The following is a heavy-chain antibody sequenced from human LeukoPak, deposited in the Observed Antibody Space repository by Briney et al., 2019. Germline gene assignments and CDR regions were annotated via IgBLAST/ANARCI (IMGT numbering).Heavy chain of an antibody. D-gene: IGHD6-19*01. J-gene: IGHJ5*02. Sequence: ASVRVSCKASGYTFTGYYMHWVRQAPGQGLEWMGWINPNSGGTNYAQKFQGRVTMTRDTSISTAYMELSRLRSDDTAVYYCARTGGGWDLFDPWGQGTLVTVSS. CDR1: GYTFTGYY. CDR3: ARTGGGWDLFDP. CDR2: INPNSGGT. V-gene: IGHV1-2*02.